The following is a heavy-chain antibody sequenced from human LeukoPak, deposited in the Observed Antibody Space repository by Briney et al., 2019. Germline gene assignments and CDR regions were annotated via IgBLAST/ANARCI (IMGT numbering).Heavy chain of an antibody. J-gene: IGHJ2*01. CDR1: GFPFSAYD. CDR3: VRGALPGDNWYFDL. CDR2: FCSAGDT. Sequence: GGSLRLSCAPSGFPFSAYDMHWLRQAPGKALEGVSAFCSAGDTYYPGAVKGRFTISRDYAKNSLFLQMHNLIAGDTAVYFCVRGALPGDNWYFDLWGRGTLVTVSS. V-gene: IGHV3-13*01.